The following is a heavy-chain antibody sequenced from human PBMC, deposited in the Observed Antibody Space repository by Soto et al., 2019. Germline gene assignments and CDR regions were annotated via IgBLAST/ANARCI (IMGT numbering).Heavy chain of an antibody. CDR1: GGTFSSYA. J-gene: IGHJ6*02. V-gene: IGHV1-69*01. CDR2: IIPIFGTA. Sequence: QVQLVQYGAEVKKPGSSVKVSCKASGGTFSSYAISWVLQAPGQGLEWMGGIIPIFGTANYAQKFQGRVTITADESTSTAYMELSSLRSEDTAVYYCARDNTGWSVASYYGMDVWGQGTTVTVSS. CDR3: ARDNTGWSVASYYGMDV. D-gene: IGHD2-15*01.